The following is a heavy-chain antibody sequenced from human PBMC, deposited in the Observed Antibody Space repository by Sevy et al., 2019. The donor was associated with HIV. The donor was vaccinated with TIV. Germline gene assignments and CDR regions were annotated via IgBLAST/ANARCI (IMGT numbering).Heavy chain of an antibody. V-gene: IGHV3-33*01. CDR2: IWNDGSNK. CDR3: ARGGDFNDRSAKRDFDY. Sequence: GGSLRLSCAASGFTFSNYSMHWVRQAPGKGLEWVAVIWNDGSNKYYAYSVKGRFTISRDNSKNTLYLQMNSLRVEDTAVYFCARGGDFNDRSAKRDFDYWGQGTLVTVSS. J-gene: IGHJ4*02. CDR1: GFTFSNYS. D-gene: IGHD3-22*01.